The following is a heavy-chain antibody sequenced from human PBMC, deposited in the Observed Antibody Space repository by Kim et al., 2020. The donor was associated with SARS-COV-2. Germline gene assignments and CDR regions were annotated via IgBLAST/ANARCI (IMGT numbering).Heavy chain of an antibody. CDR1: GFTFSSYA. Sequence: GGSLRLSCAASGFTFSSYAMSWVRQAPGKGLEWVSAISGSGGSTYYADSVKGLFTISRDNSKNTLYLQMNSLRAEDTAVYYCAKAWGWLRYEFDYWGRGTLVTVSS. J-gene: IGHJ4*02. CDR2: ISGSGGST. V-gene: IGHV3-23*01. CDR3: AKAWGWLRYEFDY. D-gene: IGHD5-12*01.